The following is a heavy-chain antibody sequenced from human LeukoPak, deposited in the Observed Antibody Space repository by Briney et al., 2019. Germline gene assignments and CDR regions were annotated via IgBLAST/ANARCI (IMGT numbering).Heavy chain of an antibody. V-gene: IGHV3-49*04. CDR2: IRSKAYGGTT. Sequence: GGSLRLSCTASGFTFGDYAMGWVRQAPGKGLEWVGFIRSKAYGGTTEYAASVKGRFTISRDDSKSIAYLQMNSLKTEDTAVYYCTRDMLRFLEWTFDYWGQGTLVTVSS. CDR3: TRDMLRFLEWTFDY. D-gene: IGHD3-3*01. CDR1: GFTFGDYA. J-gene: IGHJ4*02.